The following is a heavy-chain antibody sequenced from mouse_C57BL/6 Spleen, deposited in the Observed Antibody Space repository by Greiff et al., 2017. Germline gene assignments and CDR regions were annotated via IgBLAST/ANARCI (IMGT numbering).Heavy chain of an antibody. Sequence: EVQVVESGAELVRPGASVKLSCTASGFNIKDDYMHWVKQRPEQGLEWIGWIDPENGDTEYASKFQGKATITADTSSNTAYLQLSSLTSEDTAVYYCTLRVDYWGQGTTLTVSS. J-gene: IGHJ2*01. D-gene: IGHD2-12*01. CDR2: IDPENGDT. CDR3: TLRVDY. V-gene: IGHV14-4*01. CDR1: GFNIKDDY.